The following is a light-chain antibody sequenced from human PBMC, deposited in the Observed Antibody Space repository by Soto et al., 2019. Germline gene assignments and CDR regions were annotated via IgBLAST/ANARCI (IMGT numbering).Light chain of an antibody. V-gene: IGLV2-14*01. J-gene: IGLJ1*01. Sequence: QSALTRPASVSASAGGAIGISCTGTSSDVGGYNYVSWYQQHPGKAPKLMIYDVSNRPSGVSNRFSGSKSGSTASLTISGLQAEDEADYYCSSYTSSTTYVFGTGTKVTVL. CDR2: DVS. CDR1: SSDVGGYNY. CDR3: SSYTSSTTYV.